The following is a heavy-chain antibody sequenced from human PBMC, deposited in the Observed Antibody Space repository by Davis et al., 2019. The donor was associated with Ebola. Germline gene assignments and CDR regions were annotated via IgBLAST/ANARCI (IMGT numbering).Heavy chain of an antibody. Sequence: GGSLRLSCAASGFALSNHAMHWVRQAPGKGLEWVAVISYDGNKRYYADSVKGRSTISRDNSKNTLYLQMNSLRAEDTAVYYCARDYRSSNWYYDIDVWGQGTTVTVSS. CDR1: GFALSNHA. CDR2: ISYDGNKR. D-gene: IGHD6-13*01. V-gene: IGHV3-30*04. J-gene: IGHJ6*02. CDR3: ARDYRSSNWYYDIDV.